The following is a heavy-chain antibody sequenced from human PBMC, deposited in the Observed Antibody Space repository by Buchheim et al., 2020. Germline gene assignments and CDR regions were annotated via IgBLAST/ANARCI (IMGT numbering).Heavy chain of an antibody. CDR2: ISYDGSNK. CDR1: GFTFSSYA. Sequence: QVQLVESGGGVVQPGRSLRLSCAASGFTFSSYAMHWVRQAPGKGLEWVAVISYDGSNKYYADSVKGRFTISRDNSKNTLYLQMNSLRAEDTAVYYCARDREDYLFDYWGQGTL. CDR3: ARDREDYLFDY. J-gene: IGHJ4*02. V-gene: IGHV3-30-3*01. D-gene: IGHD3-16*01.